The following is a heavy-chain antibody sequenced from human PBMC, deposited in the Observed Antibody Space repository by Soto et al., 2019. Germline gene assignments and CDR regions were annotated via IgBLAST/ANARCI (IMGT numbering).Heavy chain of an antibody. CDR1: GFTFTSYE. CDR2: ISSSVNTI. V-gene: IGHV3-48*03. J-gene: IGHJ3*02. Sequence: LRLSCAASGFTFTSYEMNWVRQAPGKGLEWVSYISSSVNTIYYADSEKGRFTISIVNAQSSLYLQMDSLRAEDAAVYYRARDQGDAFDIWGQGTMVTVAS. CDR3: ARDQGDAFDI.